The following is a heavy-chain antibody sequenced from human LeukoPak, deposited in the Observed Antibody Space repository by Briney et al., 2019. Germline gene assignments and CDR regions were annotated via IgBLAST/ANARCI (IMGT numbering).Heavy chain of an antibody. CDR3: AKDSCSSTSCHFDY. D-gene: IGHD2-2*01. CDR1: GFTFSSYG. V-gene: IGHV3-23*01. CDR2: ISATGGTT. J-gene: IGHJ4*02. Sequence: GGSLRLSCAASGFTFSSYGMSWVRQAPGKGLECVSAISATGGTTYYADSVKGRFTISRDNAKNSLYLQMNSLRAEDTALYYCAKDSCSSTSCHFDYWGQGTLVTVSS.